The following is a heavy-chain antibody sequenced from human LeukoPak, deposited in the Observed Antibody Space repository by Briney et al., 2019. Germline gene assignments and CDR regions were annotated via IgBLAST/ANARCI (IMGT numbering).Heavy chain of an antibody. CDR3: AKGQELDDGVFDS. V-gene: IGHV3-23*01. CDR1: GFTFSSLA. D-gene: IGHD1-1*01. J-gene: IGHJ4*02. Sequence: GRTLRLSCTASGFTFSSLAMTWVRQAPGEGLEWVSTIRSNGDTTYNADSVKGRFTISRDNSKNTLYLELNSLRVEDTATFYCAKGQELDDGVFDSWGQGTMVTVSS. CDR2: IRSNGDTT.